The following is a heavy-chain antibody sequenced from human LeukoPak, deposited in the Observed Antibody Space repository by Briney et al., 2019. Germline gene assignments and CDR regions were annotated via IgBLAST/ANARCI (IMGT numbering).Heavy chain of an antibody. V-gene: IGHV1-24*01. J-gene: IGHJ4*02. CDR1: GYTLTELS. Sequence: ASVKLSCKFSGYTLTELSMHWIRHPPAKGLEWMGGFHPEDGETIYAQKLQGRVTMTEDTSTDTAYMELSSLRSEDTAVYYCATVTRVGDYWSWGQGTLVTVSS. CDR2: FHPEDGET. D-gene: IGHD4-17*01. CDR3: ATVTRVGDYWS.